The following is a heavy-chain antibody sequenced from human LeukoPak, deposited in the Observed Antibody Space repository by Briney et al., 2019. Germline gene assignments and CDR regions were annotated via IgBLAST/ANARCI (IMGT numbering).Heavy chain of an antibody. CDR2: IYYSGST. V-gene: IGHV4-59*01. CDR1: GGSISSYY. CDR3: ASSMGSSSRFDY. Sequence: SETLSLTCTVSGGSISSYYWSWIRQPPGKGVEWIGYIYYSGSTNYNPSLKSRVTISVDTSKNQFSLKLSSVTAADTAVYYCASSMGSSSRFDYWGQGTLVTVYS. D-gene: IGHD6-6*01. J-gene: IGHJ4*02.